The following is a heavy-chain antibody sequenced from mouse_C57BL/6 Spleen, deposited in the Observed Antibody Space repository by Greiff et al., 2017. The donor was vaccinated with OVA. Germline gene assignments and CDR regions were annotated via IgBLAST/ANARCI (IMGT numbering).Heavy chain of an antibody. CDR1: GFTFSSYA. Sequence: EVKLVESGEGLVKPGGSLKLSCAASGFTFSSYAMSWVRQTPEKRLEWVAYISSGGDYIYYADTVKGRFTISRDNARNTLYLQMSSLKSEDTAMYYCTRDRGSSYLYYYAMDYWGQGTSVTVSS. V-gene: IGHV5-9-1*02. CDR3: TRDRGSSYLYYYAMDY. J-gene: IGHJ4*01. D-gene: IGHD1-1*01. CDR2: ISSGGDYI.